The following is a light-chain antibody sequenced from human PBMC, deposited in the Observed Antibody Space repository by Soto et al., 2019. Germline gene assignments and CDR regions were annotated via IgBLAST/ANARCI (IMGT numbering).Light chain of an antibody. V-gene: IGLV2-14*03. CDR1: SSDVGDFNY. J-gene: IGLJ2*01. CDR3: SSYSRSTTHVV. CDR2: DVT. Sequence: QSALTQPASVSGSPGRSVTISCTGTSSDVGDFNYVSWYQHLPGRAPKLIIYDVTNRPSGISYRFSASKSGRTAPLPISGLQAEDEADYYCSSYSRSTTHVVFGGGTKLPVL.